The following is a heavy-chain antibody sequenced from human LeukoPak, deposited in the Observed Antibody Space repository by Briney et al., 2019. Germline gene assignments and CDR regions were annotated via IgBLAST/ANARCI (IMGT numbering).Heavy chain of an antibody. Sequence: GGSLRLSCAASGFTFSSYSMNWVRQAPGKGLEWVSAISGSGGSTYYADSVKGRFTISRDNSKDTLYLQMNSLRAEDTAVYYCAKDPSMRYCSSTSCYPEDWGQGTLVTVSS. V-gene: IGHV3-23*01. D-gene: IGHD2-2*01. J-gene: IGHJ4*02. CDR1: GFTFSSYS. CDR2: ISGSGGST. CDR3: AKDPSMRYCSSTSCYPED.